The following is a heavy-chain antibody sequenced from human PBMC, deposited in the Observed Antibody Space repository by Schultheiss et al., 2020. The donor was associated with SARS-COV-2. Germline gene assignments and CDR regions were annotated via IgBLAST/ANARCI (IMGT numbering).Heavy chain of an antibody. Sequence: SETLSLTCTVSGGSISSGGYYWSWIRQHPGKGLEWIGYIYYSGSTYYNPSLKSRVTISVDTSKNQFSLKLSSVNAADTAVYYCARWKVSDWNPGGGMDVWGQGTTVTVSS. CDR3: ARWKVSDWNPGGGMDV. J-gene: IGHJ6*02. CDR2: IYYSGST. CDR1: GGSISSGGYY. V-gene: IGHV4-31*03. D-gene: IGHD1-1*01.